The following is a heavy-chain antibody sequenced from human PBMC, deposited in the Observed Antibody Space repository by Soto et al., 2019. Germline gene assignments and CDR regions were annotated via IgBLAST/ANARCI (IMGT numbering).Heavy chain of an antibody. CDR1: GFPIGRYA. V-gene: IGHV3-23*01. Sequence: EVQLLESGGGLVQPGGSLRLSCAASGFPIGRYAMSWVRQAPGRGPEWVSAISDRGDTTHYADSVKGRFTISRDTSKNTLYLQMNTLRAEDTALYYCARGGLSGGTALRRSGDYWGQGTLVTVSS. CDR2: ISDRGDTT. CDR3: ARGGLSGGTALRRSGDY. D-gene: IGHD3-10*01. J-gene: IGHJ4*02.